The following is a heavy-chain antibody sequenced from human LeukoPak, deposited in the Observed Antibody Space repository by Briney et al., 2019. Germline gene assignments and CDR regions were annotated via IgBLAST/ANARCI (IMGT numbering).Heavy chain of an antibody. D-gene: IGHD2-15*01. CDR1: GFTLSSYE. CDR2: ISISGSTI. Sequence: PGGCLILSCSAYGFTLSSYEVESGRQAPGKGLGWVLYISISGSTISNASAVKGRFTISRDNPNNSLYLQMNSVRADDTAVYYCVGGGGSCCSFTAVDIWGQGTMVTVSS. CDR3: VGGGGSCCSFTAVDI. V-gene: IGHV3-48*03. J-gene: IGHJ3*02.